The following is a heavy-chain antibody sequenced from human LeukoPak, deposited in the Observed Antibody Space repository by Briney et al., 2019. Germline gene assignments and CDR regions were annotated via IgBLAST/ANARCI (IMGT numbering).Heavy chain of an antibody. Sequence: GGSLRLSCAASEFTFVRYAMNWVRQAPGKGLEWVSYISSSSFKIGYAGSVKGRFTISRDNSKNSLYLQMDSLRVEDTAVYYCVRDPSYGSSWYYYMDVWGKGTTVTVSS. CDR2: ISSSSFKI. CDR1: EFTFVRYA. J-gene: IGHJ6*03. D-gene: IGHD6-13*01. V-gene: IGHV3-48*04. CDR3: VRDPSYGSSWYYYMDV.